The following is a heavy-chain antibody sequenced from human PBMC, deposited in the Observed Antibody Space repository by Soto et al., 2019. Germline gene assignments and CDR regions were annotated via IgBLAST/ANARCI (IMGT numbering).Heavy chain of an antibody. V-gene: IGHV1-58*02. J-gene: IGHJ6*03. CDR1: GFTFTSSA. CDR3: ARETSTVRLYYYYMDV. CDR2: IVVGSGNT. Sequence: SVKVSCKASGFTFTSSAMQWVRQARGQRLEWIGWIVVGSGNTNYAQKFQERVTITRDMSTSTAYMELSSLRSDDTAVYYCARETSTVRLYYYYMDVWGKGTTVTVSS. D-gene: IGHD2-2*01.